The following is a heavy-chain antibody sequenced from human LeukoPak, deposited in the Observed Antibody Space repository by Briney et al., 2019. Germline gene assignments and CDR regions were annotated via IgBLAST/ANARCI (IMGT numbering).Heavy chain of an antibody. CDR3: ARGRAARPLYDYYYYMDV. Sequence: ASVKVSCKASGDTFTNYAISWVRQAPGQGLEWVGGIIPVFGTVKYAQKLQGRVTITTDESTSTVYMELSSLRSEDTAVYYCARGRAARPLYDYYYYMDVWGKGTTVTVSS. D-gene: IGHD6-6*01. J-gene: IGHJ6*03. CDR2: IIPVFGTV. CDR1: GDTFTNYA. V-gene: IGHV1-69*05.